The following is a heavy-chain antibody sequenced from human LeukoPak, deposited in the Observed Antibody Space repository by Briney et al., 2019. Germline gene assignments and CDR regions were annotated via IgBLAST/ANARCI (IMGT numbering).Heavy chain of an antibody. D-gene: IGHD1-14*01. CDR3: ARVTTLGARIIDY. CDR2: IYSGGST. CDR1: GFTVSSNY. J-gene: IGHJ4*02. V-gene: IGHV3-66*02. Sequence: GGSLRLSCAASGFTVSSNYMSWVRQAPGKGLEWVSVIYSGGSTYYADSVKGRFTISRDSSKNTLHLQMNSLRAEDTAVYYCARVTTLGARIIDYWRQGTLVTVSS.